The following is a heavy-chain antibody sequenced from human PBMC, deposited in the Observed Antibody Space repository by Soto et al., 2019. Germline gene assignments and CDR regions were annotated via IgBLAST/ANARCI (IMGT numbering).Heavy chain of an antibody. D-gene: IGHD3-10*01. CDR1: GGSISSGGYY. CDR2: MYNSGST. Sequence: PSETLSLTCTVSGGSISSGGYYWSWIRQPPGKGLEWIGFMYNSGSTYYNPSLKSRVTISLDTSKNQFSLNLRSVTAADTAVYYCASMGYHYGSGSYPLDYWGQGTLVTVSS. J-gene: IGHJ4*02. CDR3: ASMGYHYGSGSYPLDY. V-gene: IGHV4-61*08.